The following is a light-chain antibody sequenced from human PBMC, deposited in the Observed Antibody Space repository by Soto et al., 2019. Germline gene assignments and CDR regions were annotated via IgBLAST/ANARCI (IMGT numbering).Light chain of an antibody. J-gene: IGKJ2*01. Sequence: DIQMTQSPSTLSASVGDRVTITCRASQSVSSWLAWYQHKPGKTPKLLIYKASTLESGVPSRFSGSGSGTEFTLTINSLQPDDFAVYYCQQDNTYSGYIFGQGTKLEIK. CDR1: QSVSSW. V-gene: IGKV1-5*03. CDR3: QQDNTYSGYI. CDR2: KAS.